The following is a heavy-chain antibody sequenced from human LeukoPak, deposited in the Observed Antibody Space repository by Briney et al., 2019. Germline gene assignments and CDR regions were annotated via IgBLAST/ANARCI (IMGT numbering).Heavy chain of an antibody. CDR1: GFTFSSYA. J-gene: IGHJ4*02. Sequence: PGGSLRLSCAASGFTFSSYAMHWVRQAPGKGLEWVAVISYDGSNKYYADSVKGRFTISRHNSKNTVSLQMYSLRVEDTAVYYCARDRSMAVAGTGLDYWGQGTLVTVSS. CDR2: ISYDGSNK. D-gene: IGHD6-13*01. CDR3: ARDRSMAVAGTGLDY. V-gene: IGHV3-30*14.